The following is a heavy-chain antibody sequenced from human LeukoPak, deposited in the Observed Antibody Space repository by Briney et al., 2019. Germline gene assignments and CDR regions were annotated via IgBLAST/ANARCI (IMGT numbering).Heavy chain of an antibody. J-gene: IGHJ3*02. Sequence: ASVKVSCKASGGTFSSYAISWVRQAPGQGLEWMGGIIPIFGTANYAQKFQGRVTITADKSTSTAYMELSSLRSEDTAVYYCARVRLSGSYPHSGAFDIWGQGTMVTVSS. V-gene: IGHV1-69*06. CDR2: IIPIFGTA. D-gene: IGHD1-26*01. CDR3: ARVRLSGSYPHSGAFDI. CDR1: GGTFSSYA.